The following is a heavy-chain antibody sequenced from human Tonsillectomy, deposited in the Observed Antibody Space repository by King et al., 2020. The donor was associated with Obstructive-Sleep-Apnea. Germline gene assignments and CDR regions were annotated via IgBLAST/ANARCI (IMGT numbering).Heavy chain of an antibody. D-gene: IGHD6-19*01. CDR1: GFTFSNYG. CDR2: IRYDGSNK. J-gene: IGHJ4*02. CDR3: ARGSYGSGWEGDY. Sequence: VQLVESGGGVVQPGRSLRLSCAASGFTFSNYGMHWVRQAPGKGLEWVAFIRYDGSNKYDGDSVKGRFTISRDNSKNTQYLQMNSLRPEDTAVYYCARGSYGSGWEGDYWGQGTLVIVSS. V-gene: IGHV3-30*02.